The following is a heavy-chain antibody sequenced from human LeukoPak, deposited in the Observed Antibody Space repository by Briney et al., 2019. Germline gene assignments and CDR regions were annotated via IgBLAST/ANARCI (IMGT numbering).Heavy chain of an antibody. CDR1: GYTFTGYY. Sequence: ASVKVSCKASGYTFTGYYMHWVRQAPGQGLEWMGRINPNSGGTNYAQKFQGRVTMTRDTSISTAYMELSRLRSDDTAVYYCAPRYPYYYDSSGYAFDIWGQGTMVTVSS. CDR2: INPNSGGT. J-gene: IGHJ3*02. D-gene: IGHD3-22*01. CDR3: APRYPYYYDSSGYAFDI. V-gene: IGHV1-2*06.